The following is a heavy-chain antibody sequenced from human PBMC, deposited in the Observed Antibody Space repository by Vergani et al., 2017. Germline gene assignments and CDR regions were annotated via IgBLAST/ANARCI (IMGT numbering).Heavy chain of an antibody. CDR1: GFTSRYYG. Sequence: QVHLVESGGGVVKPGRSLRLSCVVSGFTSRYYGMHWVRQAPGKGLEWVAVISYDGTQKYYADSVKGRFTISRYNSKSTLYLQMNSLRTEDTAVYYCATKSCGTPGCQRGYFREWGQGTLVTVSS. J-gene: IGHJ1*01. V-gene: IGHV3-30*03. D-gene: IGHD1-1*01. CDR3: ATKSCGTPGCQRGYFRE. CDR2: ISYDGTQK.